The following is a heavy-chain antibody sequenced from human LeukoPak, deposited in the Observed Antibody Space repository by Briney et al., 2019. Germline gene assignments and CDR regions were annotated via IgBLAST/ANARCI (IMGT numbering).Heavy chain of an antibody. Sequence: GGSLRLSCAASGFTFSSYSMNWVRQAPGKGLEWVSSISSSSSYIYYADSVKGRFTISRDNAKNSLYLQMNSLRAEDTAVYYCAKDMTAHIVVAVFDYRGQGTLVTVSS. J-gene: IGHJ4*02. CDR2: ISSSSSYI. V-gene: IGHV3-21*01. CDR1: GFTFSSYS. CDR3: AKDMTAHIVVAVFDY. D-gene: IGHD6-19*01.